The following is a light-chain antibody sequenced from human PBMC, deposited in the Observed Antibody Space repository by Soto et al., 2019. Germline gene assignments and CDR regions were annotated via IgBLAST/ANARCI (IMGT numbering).Light chain of an antibody. Sequence: SVLTQPPSASGSPGQSVAISCTGTSSDIGAYNYVSWYQQHPGKVPKLIIYEVTNRPSGVPDRFSASKSGNTASLTVSGLQAEDEADYYCSSHGGANNFYLFGTGTKVTVL. CDR1: SSDIGAYNY. CDR2: EVT. J-gene: IGLJ1*01. V-gene: IGLV2-8*01. CDR3: SSHGGANNFYL.